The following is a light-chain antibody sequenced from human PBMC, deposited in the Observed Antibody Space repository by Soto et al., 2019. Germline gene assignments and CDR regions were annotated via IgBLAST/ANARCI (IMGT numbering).Light chain of an antibody. CDR2: SNN. V-gene: IGLV1-44*01. Sequence: QSVLTQPPSASGTPGQRVTISCCESSSNIGSNTVNWYQQLPGTAPKLLIYSNNQRPSGVPDRFSGSKSGTSASLAISGLQSEDEADYYCAAWDDSLNVLVFGGGTKLTVL. J-gene: IGLJ2*01. CDR1: SSNIGSNT. CDR3: AAWDDSLNVLV.